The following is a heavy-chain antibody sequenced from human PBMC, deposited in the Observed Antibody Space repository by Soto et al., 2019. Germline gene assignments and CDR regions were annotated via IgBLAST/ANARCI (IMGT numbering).Heavy chain of an antibody. V-gene: IGHV1-46*01. J-gene: IGHJ4*02. Sequence: ASVKVSCKASGDTLRSYYMHWVRQAPGQGPEWMGMINPSGDTPNYAQRFQGRVTMARDTATDTIYMQLNSLTSGDTAVYYCARDHSGSLAGRLGDWGQGTLVTVSS. D-gene: IGHD6-6*01. CDR2: INPSGDTP. CDR3: ARDHSGSLAGRLGD. CDR1: GDTLRSYY.